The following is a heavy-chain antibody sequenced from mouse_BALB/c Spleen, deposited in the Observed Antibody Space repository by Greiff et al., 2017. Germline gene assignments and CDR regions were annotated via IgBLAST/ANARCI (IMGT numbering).Heavy chain of an antibody. D-gene: IGHD2-12*01. J-gene: IGHJ1*01. Sequence: EVKLMESGGGLVKPGGSLKLSCAASGFTFSSYAMSWVRQSPEKRLEWVAEISSGGSYTYYPDTVTGRFTISRDNAKNTLYLEMSSLRSEDTAMYYCARRYLAEYFDVWGAGTTVTVSS. V-gene: IGHV5-9-4*01. CDR2: ISSGGSYT. CDR1: GFTFSSYA. CDR3: ARRYLAEYFDV.